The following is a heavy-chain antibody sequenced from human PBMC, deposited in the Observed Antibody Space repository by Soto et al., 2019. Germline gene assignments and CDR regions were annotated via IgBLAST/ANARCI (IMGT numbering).Heavy chain of an antibody. CDR2: INAGNGNT. V-gene: IGHV1-3*01. D-gene: IGHD3-10*01. J-gene: IGHJ4*02. CDR1: GYTFTSYA. CDR3: ARDRITMVRGALLDY. Sequence: QVQLVQSGAEVKKPGASVKVSCKASGYTFTSYAMHWVRQAPGQRLEWMGWINAGNGNTKYSQKFQGRVTITRDTSXXTAYMELSSLRSEDTAVYYCARDRITMVRGALLDYWGQGTLVTVSS.